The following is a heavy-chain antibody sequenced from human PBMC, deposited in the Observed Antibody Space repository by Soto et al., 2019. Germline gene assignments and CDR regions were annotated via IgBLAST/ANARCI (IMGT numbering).Heavy chain of an antibody. CDR1: GFTFSSYG. J-gene: IGHJ4*02. V-gene: IGHV3-33*01. CDR2: IWYDGSNK. Sequence: GGSLRLSCAASGFTFSSYGMHWVRQAPGKGLEWVAVIWYDGSNKYYADSVKGRFTISRDNSKNTLYLQMNSLRAEDTAVYYCAREGDIAAAAFDYWGQGTLVTVSS. D-gene: IGHD6-13*01. CDR3: AREGDIAAAAFDY.